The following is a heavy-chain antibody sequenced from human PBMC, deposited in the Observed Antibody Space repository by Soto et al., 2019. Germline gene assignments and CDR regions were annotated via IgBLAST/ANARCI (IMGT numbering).Heavy chain of an antibody. J-gene: IGHJ5*02. D-gene: IGHD6-13*01. CDR2: INPNSGGT. V-gene: IGHV1-2*04. CDR3: ARGXXAAPGTMIRWFDP. CDR1: GYTFTGYY. Sequence: QVQLVQSGAEVKKPGASVKVSCKASGYTFTGYYMHWVRQAPGQGLEWMGWINPNSGGTNYAQKFQGWVTMTRDTSISTAYMELSRLRSDDTAVYYCARGXXAAPGTMIRWFDPWGQGTLVTVSS.